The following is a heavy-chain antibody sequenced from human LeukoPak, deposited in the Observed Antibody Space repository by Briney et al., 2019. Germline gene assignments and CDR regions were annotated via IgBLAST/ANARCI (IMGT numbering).Heavy chain of an antibody. CDR1: GFTFSSYA. CDR2: ISYDGSNK. D-gene: IGHD5-18*01. Sequence: GGSLRLSCAASGFTFSSYAMHWVHQAPGKGLEWVAVISYDGSNKYYADSVKGRFTISRDNSKNTLYLQMNSLRAEDTAVYYCARALPGYSYGIDYWGQGTLVTVSS. J-gene: IGHJ4*02. CDR3: ARALPGYSYGIDY. V-gene: IGHV3-30*04.